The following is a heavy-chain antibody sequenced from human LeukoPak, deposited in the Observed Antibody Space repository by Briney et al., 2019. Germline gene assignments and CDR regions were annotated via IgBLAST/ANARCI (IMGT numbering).Heavy chain of an antibody. J-gene: IGHJ4*02. CDR3: ARVGLVATIEEDYFDY. Sequence: GGSLRLSCAASGFTFSSYWMSWVRQAPGKGLEWLANIKQDGSEKYYVDSVKGRFTISRDNAKNSLYLQMNSLRAEDTAVYYCARVGLVATIEEDYFDYWGQGTLVTVSS. V-gene: IGHV3-7*01. CDR1: GFTFSSYW. CDR2: IKQDGSEK. D-gene: IGHD5-12*01.